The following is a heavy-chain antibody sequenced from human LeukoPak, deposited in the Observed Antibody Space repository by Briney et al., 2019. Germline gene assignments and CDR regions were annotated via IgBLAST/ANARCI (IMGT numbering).Heavy chain of an antibody. CDR1: GGSISSYY. J-gene: IGHJ4*02. Sequence: SETLSLTCTVSGGSISSYYWSWIRQPPGKGLEWIGYIYYSGSTNYNPSLKSRVTISVDTSKNQFSLKLSSVTAAATAVYYCARDPSSSGSYYDYWGQGTLVTVSS. V-gene: IGHV4-59*01. CDR2: IYYSGST. D-gene: IGHD3-10*01. CDR3: ARDPSSSGSYYDY.